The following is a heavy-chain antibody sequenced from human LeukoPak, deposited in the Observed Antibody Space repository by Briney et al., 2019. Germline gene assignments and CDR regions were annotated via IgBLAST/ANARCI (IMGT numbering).Heavy chain of an antibody. J-gene: IGHJ6*02. CDR2: ISAYNGNT. CDR3: AREIHTPHCSGGSCYPYYYYYYGMDV. D-gene: IGHD2-15*01. CDR1: GYTFTSYG. V-gene: IGHV1-18*01. Sequence: ASVKVSCKASGYTFTSYGISWVRQAPGQGLEWMGWISAYNGNTNYAQKLQGRVIMTTDTSTSTAYMELRSLRSDDTAVYYCAREIHTPHCSGGSCYPYYYYYYGMDVWGQGTTVTVSS.